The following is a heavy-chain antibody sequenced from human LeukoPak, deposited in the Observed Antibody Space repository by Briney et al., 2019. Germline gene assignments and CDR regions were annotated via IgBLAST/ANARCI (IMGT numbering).Heavy chain of an antibody. D-gene: IGHD3-3*01. CDR3: ATCRYDFWCGYLRY. V-gene: IGHV3-48*03. J-gene: IGHJ4*02. Sequence: PGGSLRLSCAASGFTFSSYEMNRVRQAPGKGLEWASYMSSSGSTIYYADSVKGRFTISRDNAKKSLYLQMNSLRAEDTAVYYCATCRYDFWCGYLRYWGQGTLVTVSS. CDR2: MSSSGSTI. CDR1: GFTFSSYE.